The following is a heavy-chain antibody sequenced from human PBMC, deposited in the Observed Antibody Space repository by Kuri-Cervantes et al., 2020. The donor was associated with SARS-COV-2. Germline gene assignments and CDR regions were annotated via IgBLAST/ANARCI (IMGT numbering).Heavy chain of an antibody. CDR2: IYPGDSDT. Sequence: GGSLRLSCKNSGYSFASYWVDWVRQMPGKGLEWMGIIYPGDSDTRYSPSFQGQVTISADKSISTAYLQWSSLKASDTAMYDCARHTGRYGDDYWGQGTLVTVSS. J-gene: IGHJ4*02. V-gene: IGHV5-51*01. D-gene: IGHD4-17*01. CDR3: ARHTGRYGDDY. CDR1: GYSFASYW.